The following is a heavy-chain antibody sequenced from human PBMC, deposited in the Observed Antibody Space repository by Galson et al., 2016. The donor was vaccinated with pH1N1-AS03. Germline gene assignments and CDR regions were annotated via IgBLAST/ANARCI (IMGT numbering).Heavy chain of an antibody. CDR2: IFYTGTT. V-gene: IGHV4-59*08. D-gene: IGHD6-13*01. CDR1: GGSISDFY. CDR3: ARQGGHASSGYV. Sequence: ETLSLTCTVSGGSISDFYWSWIRQPPGKALEWIGYIFYTGTTKYNPSLKSRVTISVDTSQSQFSLKLSSVTAADTAVYYCARQGGHASSGYVWGQGTLVTVSS. J-gene: IGHJ4*02.